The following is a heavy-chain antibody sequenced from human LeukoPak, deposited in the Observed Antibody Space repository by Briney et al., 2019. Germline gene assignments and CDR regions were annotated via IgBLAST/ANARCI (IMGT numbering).Heavy chain of an antibody. Sequence: GGSLRLSCAASGFTFSGYSMNWVRQAPGKGLEWVSVIYSGGSTYYADSVKGRFTISRDNSKNTLYLQMNSLRAEDTAVYYCATTDTAMVNYYYGMDVWGQGTTVTVSS. CDR3: ATTDTAMVNYYYGMDV. CDR1: GFTFSGYS. V-gene: IGHV3-53*01. D-gene: IGHD5-18*01. J-gene: IGHJ6*02. CDR2: IYSGGST.